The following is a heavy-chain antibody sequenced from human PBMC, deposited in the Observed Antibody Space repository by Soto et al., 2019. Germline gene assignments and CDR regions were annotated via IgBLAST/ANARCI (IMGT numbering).Heavy chain of an antibody. CDR1: GFSLSTSGMC. Sequence: SGPTLVNPTQTLTLTCTFSGFSLSTSGMCVSWIRQPPGKALEWLARIDWDDDKYYSTSLKTRLNISKDTTKKQLFFTITNMDPVDTATYYCARFHCGYVFWSGYGPNYYYYMDVWGKGTTVTVSS. CDR2: IDWDDDK. J-gene: IGHJ6*03. CDR3: ARFHCGYVFWSGYGPNYYYYMDV. D-gene: IGHD3-3*01. V-gene: IGHV2-70*11.